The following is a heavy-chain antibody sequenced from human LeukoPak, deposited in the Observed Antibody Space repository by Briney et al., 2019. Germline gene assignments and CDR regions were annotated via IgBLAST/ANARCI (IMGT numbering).Heavy chain of an antibody. CDR2: KHPNSGNT. J-gene: IGHJ5*02. V-gene: IGHV1-8*01. Sequence: ASVKVCCKASGYTFTSFDINWVRQATGQGLEWRGWKHPNSGNTGYAQKFQGRVTMTRNTSISTAYMELSSPRSKDTAVYYCARRNWNDYFDPWGQGTLVTVSS. D-gene: IGHD1-1*01. CDR3: ARRNWNDYFDP. CDR1: GYTFTSFD.